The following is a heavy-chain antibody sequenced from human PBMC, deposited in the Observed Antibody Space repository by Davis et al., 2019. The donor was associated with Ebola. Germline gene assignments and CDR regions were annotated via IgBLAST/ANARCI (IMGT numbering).Heavy chain of an antibody. CDR3: AKDTSNIWFDI. CDR1: GGSISSYY. D-gene: IGHD1-26*01. J-gene: IGHJ3*02. CDR2: HGTSGDT. V-gene: IGHV3-23*01. Sequence: PSETLSLTCTVSGGSISSYYWSWIRQPPGKGLEWVSTHGTSGDTYYADSVKGRFTISRDNSKNTLYLQMNGLRVEDTAIYYCAKDTSNIWFDIWGQGTMVTVSS.